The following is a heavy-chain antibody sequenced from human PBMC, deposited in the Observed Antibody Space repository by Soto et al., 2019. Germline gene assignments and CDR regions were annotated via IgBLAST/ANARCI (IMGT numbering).Heavy chain of an antibody. D-gene: IGHD3-10*01. J-gene: IGHJ6*02. CDR1: GFTFSNAW. V-gene: IGHV3-15*01. CDR2: SKSKTDGGTN. CDR3: TTGPTGGFWSYYYGRDD. Sequence: GGSLRLSCAASGFTFSNAWMSWVRQAQGKGLEWVGRSKSKTDGGTNDYAAPVKGRFTISRDDSKNTLYLQMNSLKTEVTAVYYCTTGPTGGFWSYYYGRDDWGQGTPVTVSS.